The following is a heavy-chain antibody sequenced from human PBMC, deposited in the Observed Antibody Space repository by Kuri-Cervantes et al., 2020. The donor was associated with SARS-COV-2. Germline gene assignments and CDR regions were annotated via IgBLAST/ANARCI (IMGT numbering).Heavy chain of an antibody. V-gene: IGHV3-15*01. CDR1: GFTFSSYE. CDR3: TTSLVAGGFDY. CDR2: ITSKTDGGTI. Sequence: GESLKISCAASGFTFSSYEMNWVRQAPGTGLEWVGRITSKTDGGTIAYTAPVEGSFTISRDDSKNTLYLQLNNLKTEDTAVYYCTTSLVAGGFDYWGPGTLVTVSS. J-gene: IGHJ4*02.